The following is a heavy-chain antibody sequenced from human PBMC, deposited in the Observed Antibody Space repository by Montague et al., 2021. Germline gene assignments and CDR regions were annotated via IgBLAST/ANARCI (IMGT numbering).Heavy chain of an antibody. J-gene: IGHJ5*02. CDR1: GASINSSPYY. Sequence: SETLSLTCTVSGASINSSPYYWGWIRQPPGKGLEWIGSIYYSANTYYNPSLKSRLSISVYTTKNQFSLRLKSVTAADTAVYHSARVDCDGDCYTFDPWGQGTLVTVSS. CDR3: ARVDCDGDCYTFDP. CDR2: IYYSANT. D-gene: IGHD2-21*02. V-gene: IGHV4-39*01.